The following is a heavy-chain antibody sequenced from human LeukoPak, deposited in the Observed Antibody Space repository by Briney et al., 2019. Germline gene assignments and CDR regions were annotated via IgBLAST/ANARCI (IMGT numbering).Heavy chain of an antibody. CDR1: GFTFSTYW. CDR3: ARVLRHYDILTGYSTWGAFDI. D-gene: IGHD3-9*01. V-gene: IGHV3-7*01. CDR2: IKQDGSEK. J-gene: IGHJ3*02. Sequence: GGSLRLSCAASGFTFSTYWMSGVRQAPGKGLEWVANIKQDGSEKYYVDSVKGRFTISRDNAKNSLYLQMNSLRAEDTAVYYCARVLRHYDILTGYSTWGAFDIWGQGTMVTVSS.